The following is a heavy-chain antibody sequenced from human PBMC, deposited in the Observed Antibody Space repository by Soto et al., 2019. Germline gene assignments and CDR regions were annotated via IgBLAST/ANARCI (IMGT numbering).Heavy chain of an antibody. D-gene: IGHD3-9*01. CDR2: INPSGGST. CDR1: GYTFTSYY. J-gene: IGHJ4*02. V-gene: IGHV1-46*01. Sequence: ASLKVSCKASGYTFTSYYMHWVRQAPGQGLEWMGIINPSGGSTSYAQKFQGRVTMTRDTSTSTVYMELSSLRSEDTAVYYCARDREKFDILTGYSFDYWGQGTLVTVSS. CDR3: ARDREKFDILTGYSFDY.